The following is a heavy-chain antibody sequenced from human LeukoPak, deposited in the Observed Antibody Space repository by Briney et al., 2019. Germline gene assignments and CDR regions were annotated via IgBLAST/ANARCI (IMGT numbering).Heavy chain of an antibody. Sequence: GASVKVSCKASGYTFTSYGISWVRQAPGQGLEWMGWISAYNGNTNYAQKLQGRVTMTTDTFTSTAYMELRSLRSDDTAVYYCARRNDFWSGYLIPTTYYYYYYMDVWGKGTTVTVSS. CDR2: ISAYNGNT. D-gene: IGHD3-3*01. J-gene: IGHJ6*03. V-gene: IGHV1-18*01. CDR3: ARRNDFWSGYLIPTTYYYYYYMDV. CDR1: GYTFTSYG.